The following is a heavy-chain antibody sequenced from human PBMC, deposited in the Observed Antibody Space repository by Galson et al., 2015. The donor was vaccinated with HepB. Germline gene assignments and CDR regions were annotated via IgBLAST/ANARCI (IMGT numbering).Heavy chain of an antibody. CDR1: GFTFDDYT. CDR2: ISWDGGST. J-gene: IGHJ4*02. CDR3: ALPTRGG. V-gene: IGHV3-43*01. Sequence: SLRLSCAASGFTFDDYTMHWVRQAPGKGLEWVSLISWDGGSTYYADSVKGRFTISRGNSKNSLYLQMNSLRTEDTALYYCALPTRGGWGQGTLVTVSS.